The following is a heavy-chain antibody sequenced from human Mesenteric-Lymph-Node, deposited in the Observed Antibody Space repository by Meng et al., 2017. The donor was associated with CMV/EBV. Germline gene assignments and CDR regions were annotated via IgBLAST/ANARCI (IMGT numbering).Heavy chain of an antibody. V-gene: IGHV1-46*01. CDR3: ARVSTVTTHDY. Sequence: CKASGYTFTRYYMHWVRQAPGQGLEWMGIIDPSGGSTSYAQKFQDRVTMTRDTSTSTVYMELSSLRSEDTAVYYCARVSTVTTHDYWGQGTLVTVSS. J-gene: IGHJ4*02. CDR1: GYTFTRYY. D-gene: IGHD4-17*01. CDR2: IDPSGGST.